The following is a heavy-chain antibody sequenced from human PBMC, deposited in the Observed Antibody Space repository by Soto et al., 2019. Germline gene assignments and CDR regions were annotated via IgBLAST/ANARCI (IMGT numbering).Heavy chain of an antibody. J-gene: IGHJ4*02. Sequence: GGSLRLSCAASGFTFSGYAMHWVRQAPGKGLEWVAVISYDGSNKYYADSVKGRFAISRDNSKNTLYLQMNSLRPEDTSLYYCARDFIAARPPNRTPVGYWGQGTLVTVSS. CDR1: GFTFSGYA. V-gene: IGHV3-30*09. CDR2: ISYDGSNK. CDR3: ARDFIAARPPNRTPVGY. D-gene: IGHD6-6*01.